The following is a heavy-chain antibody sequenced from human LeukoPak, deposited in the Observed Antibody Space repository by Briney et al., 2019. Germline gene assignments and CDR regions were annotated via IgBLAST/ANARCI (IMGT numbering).Heavy chain of an antibody. CDR3: ASSSCGGDCPTNDAFDI. Sequence: GESLKISCKGSGYTFTSYWIGWVRQMPGKGLEWMGIIYPGDSDTRYSPSFQGQVTISADKSISTAYLQWSSLKASDTAMYYCASSSCGGDCPTNDAFDIWGQGTMVTVSS. J-gene: IGHJ3*02. D-gene: IGHD2-21*02. CDR2: IYPGDSDT. V-gene: IGHV5-51*01. CDR1: GYTFTSYW.